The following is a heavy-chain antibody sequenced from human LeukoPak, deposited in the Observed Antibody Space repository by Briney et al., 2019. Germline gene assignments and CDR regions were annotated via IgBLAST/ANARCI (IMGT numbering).Heavy chain of an antibody. CDR3: ARGNCSGGSCYESYYFDY. V-gene: IGHV1-2*04. Sequence: ASVKVSCKASGYTFTGYYMHWVRQAPGQGLEWVGWINPNSGGTNYAQKFQGWVTMTRDTSISTAYMELSRLRSDDTAVYYCARGNCSGGSCYESYYFDYWGQGTLVTVSP. CDR2: INPNSGGT. CDR1: GYTFTGYY. D-gene: IGHD2-15*01. J-gene: IGHJ4*02.